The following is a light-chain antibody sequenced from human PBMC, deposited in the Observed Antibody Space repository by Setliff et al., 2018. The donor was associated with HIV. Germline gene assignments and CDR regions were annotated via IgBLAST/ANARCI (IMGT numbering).Light chain of an antibody. V-gene: IGLV1-44*01. CDR2: TNY. J-gene: IGLJ1*01. Sequence: QSALTQPPSAYGTHGQRVTISCSGTNSNIGSNAVNGYQQLPGTAAKLLIYTNYQRPSGVPDRFSGSKSGTSASLAISGLQSEDEADYYCAAWDASLIRYVFGTGTKV. CDR1: NSNIGSNA. CDR3: AAWDASLIRYV.